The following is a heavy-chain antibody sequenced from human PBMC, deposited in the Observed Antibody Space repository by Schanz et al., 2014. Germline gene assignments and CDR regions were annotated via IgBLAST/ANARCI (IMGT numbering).Heavy chain of an antibody. Sequence: QVQLVQSGAEVKKPGSSMKVSCKASGGTFSTYPINWLRQAPGQGLEWMGRIIPVLAIADYAQKLQGRVTMTTDTSTSTAYMELRSLRSDDTAVYYCARDQSPYTNSSDVRYFDYWGQGSLVTVSS. CDR1: GGTFSTYP. CDR3: ARDQSPYTNSSDVRYFDY. D-gene: IGHD6-6*01. V-gene: IGHV1-69*04. CDR2: IIPVLAIA. J-gene: IGHJ4*02.